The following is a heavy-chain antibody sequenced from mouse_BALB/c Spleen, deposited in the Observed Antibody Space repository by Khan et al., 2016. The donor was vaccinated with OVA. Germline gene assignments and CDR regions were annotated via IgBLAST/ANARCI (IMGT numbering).Heavy chain of an antibody. Sequence: EVKLEESGPGLVKPSQSLSLTCTVTGYSITSGYGWNWIRQFPGNKLEWMGYISYSGSTNYNPSLKSRISITRVTSKNQFFLQLNSVTTEDTATYYCARTARIKYWGQGTTLTVSS. CDR1: GYSITSGYG. CDR3: ARTARIKY. CDR2: ISYSGST. V-gene: IGHV3-2*02. J-gene: IGHJ2*01. D-gene: IGHD1-2*01.